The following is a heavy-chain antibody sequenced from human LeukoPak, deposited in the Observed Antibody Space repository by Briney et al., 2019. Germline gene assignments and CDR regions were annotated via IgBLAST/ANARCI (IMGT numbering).Heavy chain of an antibody. D-gene: IGHD6-13*01. CDR1: GYTFTSYD. Sequence: GASVKVSCKASGYTFTSYDINWVRQATGQGLEWMGWMNPNSGYTGYAQKFQGRVTITRNTSISTAYMELRSLRSEDTAVYYCARGSYSSWYYYNTPRDYYYYYMDVWGKGTTVTVSS. CDR3: ARGSYSSWYYYNTPRDYYYYYMDV. CDR2: MNPNSGYT. J-gene: IGHJ6*03. V-gene: IGHV1-8*03.